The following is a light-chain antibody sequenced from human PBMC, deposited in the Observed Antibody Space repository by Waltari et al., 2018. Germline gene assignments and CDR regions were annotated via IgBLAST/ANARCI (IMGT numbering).Light chain of an antibody. V-gene: IGKV2-28*01. CDR2: LGS. J-gene: IGKJ4*01. Sequence: DLVITQSPLSLPVTPGEPAPIPCRSSQSLLHINGYNSLDWYLQKPGQAPQLLMYLGSSRACGVPDRLSGSGSGTDYTLTISRVEAEDVGIYYCKQDLRTPLAFGGGTKVEI. CDR3: KQDLRTPLA. CDR1: QSLLHINGYNS.